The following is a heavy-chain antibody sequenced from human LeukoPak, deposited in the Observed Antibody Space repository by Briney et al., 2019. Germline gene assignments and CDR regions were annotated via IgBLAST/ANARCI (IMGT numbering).Heavy chain of an antibody. J-gene: IGHJ4*02. D-gene: IGHD6-19*01. CDR1: GFTFSNAW. V-gene: IGHV3-23*01. Sequence: GGSLRLSCAASGFTFSNAWMSWVRQALGKGLEWVSAISGSGGSTYYADSVKGRFTISRDNSKNTLYLQMNSLRAEDTAVYYCAKDRVAVAGTAFDYWGQGTLVTVSS. CDR2: ISGSGGST. CDR3: AKDRVAVAGTAFDY.